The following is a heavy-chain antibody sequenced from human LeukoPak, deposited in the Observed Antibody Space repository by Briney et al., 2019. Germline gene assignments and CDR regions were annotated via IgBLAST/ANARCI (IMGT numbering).Heavy chain of an antibody. J-gene: IGHJ5*02. CDR3: ARDPYYYDSSGYVRSP. Sequence: ASVKVSCKASGYTSTSYGISWVRQAPGQGLEWMGWISAYNGNTNYAQKLQGRVTMTTDTSTSTAYMELSSLRSEDTAVYYCARDPYYYDSSGYVRSPWGQGTLVTVSS. V-gene: IGHV1-18*01. D-gene: IGHD3-22*01. CDR1: GYTSTSYG. CDR2: ISAYNGNT.